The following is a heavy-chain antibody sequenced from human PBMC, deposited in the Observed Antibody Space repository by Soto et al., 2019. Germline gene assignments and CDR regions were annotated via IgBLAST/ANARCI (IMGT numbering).Heavy chain of an antibody. CDR1: GGSISSYY. CDR3: ARLYSYGYFPWFDP. J-gene: IGHJ5*02. CDR2: IYYSGST. Sequence: SETLSLTCTVSGGSISSYYWSWIRQPPGKGLEWIGYIYYSGSTNYNPSLKSRVTISVDTSKNQFSLKLSSVTAADTAVYYCARLYSYGYFPWFDPWGQGTLVTVSS. V-gene: IGHV4-59*08. D-gene: IGHD5-18*01.